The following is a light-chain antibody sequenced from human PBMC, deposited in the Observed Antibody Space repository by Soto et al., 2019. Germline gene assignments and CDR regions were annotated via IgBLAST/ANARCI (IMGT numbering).Light chain of an antibody. CDR1: QSVSSN. J-gene: IGKJ5*01. V-gene: IGKV3-11*01. CDR3: QQRNNWPPIT. Sequence: ENVLTRSPGTLSLSPGERATLSCRASQSVSSNLAWYQQKPGQAPRLLIYDASNRATGVPARFSGSGSGTDFTLTISSLEPEDFALYYCQQRNNWPPITFGQGTRLEIK. CDR2: DAS.